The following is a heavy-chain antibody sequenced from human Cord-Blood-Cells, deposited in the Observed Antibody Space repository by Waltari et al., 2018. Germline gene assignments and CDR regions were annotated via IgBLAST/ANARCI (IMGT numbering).Heavy chain of an antibody. V-gene: IGHV1-69*01. CDR2: IIPIFGTA. CDR1: GRTFSSYV. CDR3: ASPMTTSYYFDY. Sequence: QVQLVQSGAEVKKPGSSVKVSCKASGRTFSSYVIRWLRQAPGQGLEWMGGIIPIFGTANYAQKFQGRVTITADESTSTAYMELSSLRSEDTAVYYCASPMTTSYYFDYWGQGTLVTVSS. D-gene: IGHD4-17*01. J-gene: IGHJ4*02.